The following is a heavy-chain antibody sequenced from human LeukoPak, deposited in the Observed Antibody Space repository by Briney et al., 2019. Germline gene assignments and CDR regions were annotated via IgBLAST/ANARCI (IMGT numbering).Heavy chain of an antibody. Sequence: SETLSLTCTVSGGSISSYYWSWIRQPAGKGLEWIGRIYTSGSTNYNASLKSRVSMSVDTSKNQFSLKLSSVTAADTAVFYCARENSGSYREFDYWGQGTPVTVSS. V-gene: IGHV4-4*07. CDR1: GGSISSYY. CDR3: ARENSGSYREFDY. CDR2: IYTSGST. J-gene: IGHJ4*02. D-gene: IGHD1-26*01.